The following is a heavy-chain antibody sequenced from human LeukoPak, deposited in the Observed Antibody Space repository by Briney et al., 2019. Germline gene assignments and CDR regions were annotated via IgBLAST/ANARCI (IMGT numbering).Heavy chain of an antibody. V-gene: IGHV3-21*01. CDR3: ARDPLAAYEYCTNGVCPPADY. J-gene: IGHJ4*02. D-gene: IGHD2-8*01. Sequence: GGSLRLSCAASGFTFSSYSMNWVRQAPGKGLEWVSSISSSSSYIYYADSVKGRFTISRDNAKNSLYLQMNSLRAEDTAVYYCARDPLAAYEYCTNGVCPPADYWGQGTLVTVSS. CDR1: GFTFSSYS. CDR2: ISSSSSYI.